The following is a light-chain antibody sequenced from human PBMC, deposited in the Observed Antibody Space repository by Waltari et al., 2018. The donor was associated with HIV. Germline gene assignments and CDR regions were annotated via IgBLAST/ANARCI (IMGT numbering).Light chain of an antibody. V-gene: IGLV3-25*03. CDR3: QSADSSDTYSWV. CDR1: ALPKQY. J-gene: IGLJ3*02. Sequence: SYELTQPPSVSVSPGQTARITCSGDALPKQYAYWYKQKPGQAPVLVIYKDSERPSGIPERCSGSSSGTTVTLTISGVQAEDEADYYCQSADSSDTYSWVFGGGTKLTVL. CDR2: KDS.